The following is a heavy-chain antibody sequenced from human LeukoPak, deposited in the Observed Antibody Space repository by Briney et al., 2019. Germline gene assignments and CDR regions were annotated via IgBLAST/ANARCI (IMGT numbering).Heavy chain of an antibody. CDR3: ARLKFYDSTGYSPGYYMDV. Sequence: SETLSLTCTVAGGSIISNYWSWIRQSARTGLEWIGRIYGSGITDYNPSLKSRVTMSLDTSRKQFSLRLTSVTAADTAVYYCARLKFYDSTGYSPGYYMDVWGKGTTVSVFS. D-gene: IGHD3-22*01. J-gene: IGHJ6*03. CDR1: GGSIISNY. CDR2: IYGSGIT. V-gene: IGHV4-4*07.